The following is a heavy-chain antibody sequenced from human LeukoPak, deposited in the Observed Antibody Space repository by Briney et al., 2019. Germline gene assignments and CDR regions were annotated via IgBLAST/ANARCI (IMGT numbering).Heavy chain of an antibody. D-gene: IGHD2-2*01. CDR3: ATSIVVVPAAPSYYFDY. Sequence: GGSLRLSCAASGFTFSSYSMNWVRQAPGKGLEWVSYISSCSSTIYYADSVKGRFTISRDNAKNSLYLQMNSLRAEDTAVYYCATSIVVVPAAPSYYFDYWGQGTLVTVSS. CDR1: GFTFSSYS. J-gene: IGHJ4*02. CDR2: ISSCSSTI. V-gene: IGHV3-48*01.